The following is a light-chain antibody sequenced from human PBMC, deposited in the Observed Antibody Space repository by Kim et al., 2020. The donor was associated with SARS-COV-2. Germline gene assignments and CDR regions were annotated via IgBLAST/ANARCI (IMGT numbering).Light chain of an antibody. V-gene: IGKV1-39*01. Sequence: ASVGDRVTITCRASQSISSYLNWYQQKPGKAPKLLIYAASSLQSGVPSRCSGSGSGTDFTLTISSLQTEDFATYYCQQSYSTPWTFGQGTKVDIK. J-gene: IGKJ1*01. CDR2: AAS. CDR3: QQSYSTPWT. CDR1: QSISSY.